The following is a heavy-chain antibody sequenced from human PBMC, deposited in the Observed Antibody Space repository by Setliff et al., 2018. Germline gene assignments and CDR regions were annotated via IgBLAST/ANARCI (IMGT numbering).Heavy chain of an antibody. D-gene: IGHD3-22*01. CDR1: GFTFDDYG. CDR3: ARDYYYDSSGYRVSAFDI. J-gene: IGHJ3*02. Sequence: GGSLRLSCAASGFTFDDYGMGWVRQAPGKGLEWVSGFNWDGGSTGYADSVKGRFTLSRDNAKNSLYLQMNSLRAEDTALYYCARDYYYDSSGYRVSAFDIWGHGTMVTVSS. CDR2: FNWDGGST. V-gene: IGHV3-20*04.